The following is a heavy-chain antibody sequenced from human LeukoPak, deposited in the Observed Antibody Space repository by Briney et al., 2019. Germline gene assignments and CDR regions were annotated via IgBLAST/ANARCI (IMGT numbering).Heavy chain of an antibody. CDR2: LSVSSGNT. Sequence: PGGSLRLSCAASRFTFRDYATNWVRQAPGKGLEWVSSLSVSSGNTYYTDSVKGRFTISRDKSKSTLCLQMNSLRAEDTAVYYCAKGRGPGGIARHYIDYWGQGNLVIVSS. D-gene: IGHD2-21*01. CDR3: AKGRGPGGIARHYIDY. CDR1: RFTFRDYA. V-gene: IGHV3-23*01. J-gene: IGHJ4*02.